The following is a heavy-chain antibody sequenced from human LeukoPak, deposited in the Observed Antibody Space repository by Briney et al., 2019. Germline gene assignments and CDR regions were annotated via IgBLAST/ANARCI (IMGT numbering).Heavy chain of an antibody. Sequence: SQTLSLTCTVSGGSISSGSYYWSWIRQPAGKGLEWIGRIHTSGSTNYNPSLKSRVTISVDTSKNQFSLKLSSVTAADTAVYYCARISSGWYVGLDYWGQGTLVTVSS. J-gene: IGHJ4*02. CDR3: ARISSGWYVGLDY. CDR2: IHTSGST. D-gene: IGHD6-19*01. CDR1: GGSISSGSYY. V-gene: IGHV4-61*02.